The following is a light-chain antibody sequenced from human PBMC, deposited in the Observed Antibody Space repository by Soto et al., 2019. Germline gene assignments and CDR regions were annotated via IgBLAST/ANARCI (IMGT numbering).Light chain of an antibody. CDR3: QQRSNWPLT. CDR1: QSVSSY. V-gene: IGKV3-11*01. J-gene: IGKJ4*01. Sequence: EIVWTQSPATLSLSPGERATLSCRASQSVSSYLAWYQQKPGQAPRLLIYDASNQATGIPARFSGSGSGTDFTLTISSLEPEDFAVYYCQQRSNWPLTFGGGTKVEIQ. CDR2: DAS.